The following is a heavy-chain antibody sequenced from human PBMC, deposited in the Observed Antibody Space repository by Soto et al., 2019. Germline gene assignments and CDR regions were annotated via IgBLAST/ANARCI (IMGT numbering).Heavy chain of an antibody. CDR3: ARLSRRVAQESNYFDP. CDR2: IYPGDSDS. J-gene: IGHJ5*02. Sequence: RGESLKISCTGSGYSFSTSWMGWVRQLPGKGLEWMGIIYPGDSDSRYGPSFEGHVTFSVDKSISTAYLEWSSLKASDTAIYYCARLSRRVAQESNYFDPWGQGTLVTVSS. CDR1: GYSFSTSW. V-gene: IGHV5-51*01. D-gene: IGHD2-8*01.